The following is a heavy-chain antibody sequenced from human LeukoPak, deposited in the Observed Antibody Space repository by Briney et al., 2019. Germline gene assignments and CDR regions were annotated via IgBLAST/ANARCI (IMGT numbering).Heavy chain of an antibody. J-gene: IGHJ4*02. D-gene: IGHD2-2*01. CDR3: ARGRPGAAAPDF. V-gene: IGHV4-34*01. CDR1: GGSFSGHY. CDR2: STHTGST. Sequence: SETLSLTCAVYGGSFSGHYWTWIRQAPGKGLEWIGESTHTGSTNYNPSLKRRVTISVDTSKNQFALKLSSVSAADPAVYPCARGRPGAAAPDFWGPGTLVTVSS.